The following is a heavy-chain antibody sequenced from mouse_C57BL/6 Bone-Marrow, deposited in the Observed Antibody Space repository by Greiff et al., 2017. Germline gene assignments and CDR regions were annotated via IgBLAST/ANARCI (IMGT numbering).Heavy chain of an antibody. J-gene: IGHJ3*01. D-gene: IGHD1-1*02. CDR3: TLWHRGFAY. Sequence: EVHVKQSGAELVRPGASVKLSCTASGFNIKDYYMHWVKQRPEQGLEWIGRIDPEDGDTEYAPKFQGKATMTADTSSNTAYLQLSSLTSEDTAVYYCTLWHRGFAYWGQGTLVTVSA. V-gene: IGHV14-1*01. CDR2: IDPEDGDT. CDR1: GFNIKDYY.